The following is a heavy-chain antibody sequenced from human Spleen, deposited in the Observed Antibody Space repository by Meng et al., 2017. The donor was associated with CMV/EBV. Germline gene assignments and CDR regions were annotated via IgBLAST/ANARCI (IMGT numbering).Heavy chain of an antibody. Sequence: ASVKVSCKASGYTFIGYYMHWVRQAPGRGLEWMGWINPETGDSNYAQKFQGRVTMTRDTFITTAYMEVSRLRSDDTAVYYCARERYLVPAASPDYYYYGMDVWGQGTTVTVSS. V-gene: IGHV1-2*02. CDR1: GYTFIGYY. CDR3: ARERYLVPAASPDYYYYGMDV. CDR2: INPETGDS. J-gene: IGHJ6*02. D-gene: IGHD2-2*01.